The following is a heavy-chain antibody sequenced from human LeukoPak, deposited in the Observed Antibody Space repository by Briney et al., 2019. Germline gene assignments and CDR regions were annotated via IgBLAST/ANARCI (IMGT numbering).Heavy chain of an antibody. CDR3: ANDISGDYGDPIDY. Sequence: GGSLRLSCAASGFTFSSYGMHWVRQAPGKGLEWVAVISYDGSNKYYADSVKGRFTISRDNSKNTLYLQMNSLRAEDTAVYYCANDISGDYGDPIDYWGQGTLVTVSS. CDR1: GFTFSSYG. D-gene: IGHD4-17*01. V-gene: IGHV3-30*18. J-gene: IGHJ4*02. CDR2: ISYDGSNK.